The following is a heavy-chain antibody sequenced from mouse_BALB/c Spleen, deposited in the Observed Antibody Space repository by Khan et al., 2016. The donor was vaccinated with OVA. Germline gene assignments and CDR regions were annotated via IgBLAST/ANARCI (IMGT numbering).Heavy chain of an antibody. CDR1: GYTFTDYY. V-gene: IGHV1-77*01. CDR2: ISPGSGDT. J-gene: IGHJ3*01. CDR3: ERTNYFCYTFAY. Sequence: QVQLKQSGAELARPGASVKLSCKASGYTFTDYYIHWVKQRTGQGLEWIGEISPGSGDTYYNERFKGKATLTADKSSSTAYMQLSSLTSEASAVYSCERTNYFCYTFAYWGQGTLVTVSA. D-gene: IGHD1-2*01.